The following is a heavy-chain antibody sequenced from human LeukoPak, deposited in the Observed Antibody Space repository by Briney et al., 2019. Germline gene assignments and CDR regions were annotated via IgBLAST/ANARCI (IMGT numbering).Heavy chain of an antibody. CDR2: ISSSSSTI. J-gene: IGHJ4*02. D-gene: IGHD3-3*01. Sequence: GGSLRLSCAASGFTFSSYALNWVRQAPGKGLEWISYISSSSSTIYYTDPVKGRFTISRDNAKNSLYLQMNSLRDEDTAVYYCARDSGVDAHIDYWGQGTLVTVSA. CDR1: GFTFSSYA. V-gene: IGHV3-48*02. CDR3: ARDSGVDAHIDY.